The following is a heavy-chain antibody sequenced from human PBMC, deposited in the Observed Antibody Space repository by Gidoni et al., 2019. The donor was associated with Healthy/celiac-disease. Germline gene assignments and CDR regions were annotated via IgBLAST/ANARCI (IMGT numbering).Heavy chain of an antibody. CDR1: GGSIHPGAYY. J-gene: IGHJ4*02. D-gene: IGHD3-3*01. V-gene: IGHV4-30-4*01. Sequence: QVQLQESGPGLVKPSQTLSLPCTVSGGSIHPGAYYWSWIRQPPGKGLEWIGYLYYSGSTYYNPSLKSRVTISVDTSKNQFSLKLSSVTAADTAVYYCARAPGFHDFWSGYYDYWGQGTLVTVSS. CDR3: ARAPGFHDFWSGYYDY. CDR2: LYYSGST.